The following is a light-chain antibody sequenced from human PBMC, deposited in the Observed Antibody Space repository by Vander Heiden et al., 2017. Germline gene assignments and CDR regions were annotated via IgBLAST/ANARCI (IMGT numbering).Light chain of an antibody. CDR1: SSNIGAGYD. J-gene: IGLJ2*01. Sequence: QSVLTQPPSVSGAPGQRVTIPCTGSSSNIGAGYDVHWYQQLPGTAPKLLISGNSNRPSGVPDRFSGSKSGTSASLAITGLQAEDEADYYCQSYDSSLSGSVVFGGGTKLTVL. CDR2: GNS. CDR3: QSYDSSLSGSVV. V-gene: IGLV1-40*01.